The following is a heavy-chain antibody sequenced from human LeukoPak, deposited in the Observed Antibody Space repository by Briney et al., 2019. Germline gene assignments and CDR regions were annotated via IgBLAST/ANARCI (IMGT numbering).Heavy chain of an antibody. CDR3: ARVDTVRGVTALDY. D-gene: IGHD3-10*01. V-gene: IGHV4-30-2*01. Sequence: PSETLSLTCTVSGGSITSGDYSWSWIRQPPGKGLKWIGYIYHSGNTYYNPSLKSRVTISVDRSKNQFSLKLSSVTAADTAVYYCARVDTVRGVTALDYWGQGTLVTVSS. J-gene: IGHJ4*02. CDR1: GGSITSGDYS. CDR2: IYHSGNT.